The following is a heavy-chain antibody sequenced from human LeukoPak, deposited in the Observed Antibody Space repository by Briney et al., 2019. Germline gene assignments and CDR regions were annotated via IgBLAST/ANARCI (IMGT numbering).Heavy chain of an antibody. CDR3: ARDSPDYDSSGYYYESVH. J-gene: IGHJ4*02. Sequence: PGGSLRLSCAASGFTFSSYSMNWVRQAPGKGLEWVSSISSSSSYIYYADSVKGRFTISRDNAKNSLYLQMNSLRAEDTAVYYCARDSPDYDSSGYYYESVHWGQGTLVTVSS. V-gene: IGHV3-21*01. CDR1: GFTFSSYS. CDR2: ISSSSSYI. D-gene: IGHD3-22*01.